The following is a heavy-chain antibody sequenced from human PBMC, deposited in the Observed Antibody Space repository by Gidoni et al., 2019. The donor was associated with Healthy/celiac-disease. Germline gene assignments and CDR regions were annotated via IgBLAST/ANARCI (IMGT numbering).Heavy chain of an antibody. Sequence: EVKLVESVRGLVQPDRYLRLSFAASAFPFDEYAMLWVRQAPGKGLEWVAGISWNSGSIGYADSGKGRFTISRDNAKNSVYQQMNSLRAEETALYYCAKDRTFGDYYGMDVWGQGTTGTVSS. V-gene: IGHV3-9*01. CDR2: ISWNSGSI. CDR3: AKDRTFGDYYGMDV. J-gene: IGHJ6*02. D-gene: IGHD3-10*01. CDR1: AFPFDEYA.